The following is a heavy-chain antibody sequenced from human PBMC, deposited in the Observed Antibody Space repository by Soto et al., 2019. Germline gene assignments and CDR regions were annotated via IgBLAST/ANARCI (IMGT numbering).Heavy chain of an antibody. CDR3: ARGKPPHYYDSSGYYYYYYGMDV. CDR1: GGTFSSYA. J-gene: IGHJ6*02. D-gene: IGHD3-22*01. Sequence: ASVKVSCKAAGGTFSSYAISWVRQAPGQGLEWMGGIIPIFGTANYAQKFQGRVTITADESTSTAYMELSSLRSEDTAVYYCARGKPPHYYDSSGYYYYYYGMDVWGQGTTVTVSS. V-gene: IGHV1-69*13. CDR2: IIPIFGTA.